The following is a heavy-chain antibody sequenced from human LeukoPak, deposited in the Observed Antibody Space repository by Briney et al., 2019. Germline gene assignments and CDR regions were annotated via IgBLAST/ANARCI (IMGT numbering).Heavy chain of an antibody. CDR3: AKDRLIAVAGT. J-gene: IGHJ4*02. Sequence: PGGSLRLSCAASGFTFNSYAMNWVRQAPGKGLEWVSTIGGSGRSTYYADSVKGRFTISRDNSKNTLYLQMNSLRAEDTAVYYCAKDRLIAVAGTWGQGTLVTVSS. D-gene: IGHD6-19*01. CDR1: GFTFNSYA. CDR2: IGGSGRST. V-gene: IGHV3-23*01.